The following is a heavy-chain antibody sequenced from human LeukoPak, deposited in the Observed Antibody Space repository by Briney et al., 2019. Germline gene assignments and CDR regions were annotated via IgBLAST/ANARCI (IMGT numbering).Heavy chain of an antibody. CDR3: GRGDPDY. V-gene: IGHV3-7*01. J-gene: IGHJ4*02. Sequence: GGSLRLSCAASGFTFSDYWMDWVRQAPGKGLEWVANINQAGSDKYYVDSVKGRFTVSRDNAKNSLYLQMNSLRAEDTAVYYCGRGDPDYWGQGALVTVSS. D-gene: IGHD2-21*02. CDR2: INQAGSDK. CDR1: GFTFSDYW.